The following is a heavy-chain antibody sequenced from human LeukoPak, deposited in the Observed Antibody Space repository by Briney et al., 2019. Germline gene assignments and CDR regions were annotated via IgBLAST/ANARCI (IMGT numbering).Heavy chain of an antibody. Sequence: EASVKVSCKASGYTFTGYYMHWVRQAPGQGLEWMGWINPNSGGTVYAQKFQGRVTMTRDTSISTAYMELSRLRSDDTAVYYCARDMVRGVTNYWGQGTLVTVSS. CDR3: ARDMVRGVTNY. J-gene: IGHJ4*02. V-gene: IGHV1-2*02. CDR1: GYTFTGYY. D-gene: IGHD3-10*01. CDR2: INPNSGGT.